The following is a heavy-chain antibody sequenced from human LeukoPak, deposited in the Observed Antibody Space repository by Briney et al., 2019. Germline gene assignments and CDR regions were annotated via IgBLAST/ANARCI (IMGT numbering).Heavy chain of an antibody. Sequence: SGPTLVNPTQTLTLTCTFFGFSLSTSGVGVVWVRQPPGKALEWLALHYWYEDMRYSPSLKSRLTITKDTSKTQVVLTMTNMDPVDTATYYCAHRRHNVYDSSGYHDYWGQGTLVTVSS. V-gene: IGHV2-5*01. CDR3: AHRRHNVYDSSGYHDY. CDR2: HYWYEDM. J-gene: IGHJ4*02. D-gene: IGHD3-22*01. CDR1: GFSLSTSGVG.